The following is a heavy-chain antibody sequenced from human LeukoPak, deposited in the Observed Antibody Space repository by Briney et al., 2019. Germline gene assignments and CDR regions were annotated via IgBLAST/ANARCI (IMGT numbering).Heavy chain of an antibody. J-gene: IGHJ4*02. CDR1: GGSISSYY. CDR2: IYYSGST. CDR3: ARLGFPDY. V-gene: IGHV4-59*08. Sequence: PSETLSLTCAVYGGSISSYYWSWIRQPPGKGLEWIGYIYYSGSTNYNPSLKSRVTISVDTSKNQFSLKLSSVTAADTAVYYCARLGFPDYWGQGTLLTVSS. D-gene: IGHD5-12*01.